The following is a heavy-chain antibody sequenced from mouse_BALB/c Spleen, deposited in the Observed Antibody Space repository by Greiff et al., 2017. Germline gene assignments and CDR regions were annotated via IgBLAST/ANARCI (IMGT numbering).Heavy chain of an antibody. CDR2: ISYDGSN. CDR3: AREYGNYRGYFDY. V-gene: IGHV3-6*02. J-gene: IGHJ2*01. CDR1: GYSITSGYY. Sequence: EVQLQESGPGLVKPSQSLSLTCSVTGYSITSGYYWNWIRQFPGNKLEWMGYISYDGSNNYNPSLKNRISITRDTSKNQFFLKLNSVTTEDTATYYCAREYGNYRGYFDYWGQGTTLTVSS. D-gene: IGHD2-1*01.